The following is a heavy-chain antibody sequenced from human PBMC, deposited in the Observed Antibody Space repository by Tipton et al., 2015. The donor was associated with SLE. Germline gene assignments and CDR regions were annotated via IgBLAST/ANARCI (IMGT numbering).Heavy chain of an antibody. CDR1: GFTVSSNY. Sequence: GSLRLSCAASGFTVSSNYMSWVRQAPGKGLEWVSVIYSGGSTYYADSVKGRFTISRDNSKNTLYLQMNSLRAEDTAVYYCARGTRTGGVGSYFDYWGQGTLVTVSS. J-gene: IGHJ4*02. CDR2: IYSGGST. D-gene: IGHD7-27*01. V-gene: IGHV3-66*02. CDR3: ARGTRTGGVGSYFDY.